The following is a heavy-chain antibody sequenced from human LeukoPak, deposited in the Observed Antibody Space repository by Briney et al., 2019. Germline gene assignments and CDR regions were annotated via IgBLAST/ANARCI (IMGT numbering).Heavy chain of an antibody. Sequence: ASVQVSCKASGYTFTSYYIHWLRQAPGQGFEWMGWSDPNSGATKYEHFQGRVTMTRDTPISTAYMELSRLRSDDTAVYYCARGNYYDNNGYSPELRYWGQGTLVTVSS. CDR2: SDPNSGAT. D-gene: IGHD3-22*01. CDR1: GYTFTSYY. V-gene: IGHV1-2*02. J-gene: IGHJ4*02. CDR3: ARGNYYDNNGYSPELRY.